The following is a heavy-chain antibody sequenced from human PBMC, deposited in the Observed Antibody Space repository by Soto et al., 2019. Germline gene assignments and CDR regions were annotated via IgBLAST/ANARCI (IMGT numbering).Heavy chain of an antibody. CDR2: ISSSSSYI. D-gene: IGHD6-6*01. J-gene: IGHJ4*02. CDR1: GFTFSSYS. Sequence: GGSLRLSCAASGFTFSSYSMNWVRQAPGKGLEWVSSISSSSSYIYYADSVKGRFTISRDNAKNSLYLQMSSLRAEDTAVYYCARDPRQQLVPSFDYWGQGTLVTVSS. V-gene: IGHV3-21*01. CDR3: ARDPRQQLVPSFDY.